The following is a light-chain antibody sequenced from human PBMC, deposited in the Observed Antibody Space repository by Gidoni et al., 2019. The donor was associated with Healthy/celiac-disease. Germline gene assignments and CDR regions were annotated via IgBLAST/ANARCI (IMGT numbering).Light chain of an antibody. CDR1: SSDVGSYNL. CDR3: CSYAGSSPHVV. V-gene: IGLV2-23*02. J-gene: IGLJ2*01. CDR2: EVI. Sequence: QSALTQPASVSGSPGQSITISCTGTSSDVGSYNLVSWYQQHPGKAPKLMIYEVIKRPSGVSNRFSGSKSGNTASLTISGLQAEDEADYYCCSYAGSSPHVVFGGGTKLTVL.